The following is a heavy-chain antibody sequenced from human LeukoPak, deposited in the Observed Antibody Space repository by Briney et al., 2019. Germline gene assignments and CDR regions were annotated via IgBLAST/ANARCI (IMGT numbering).Heavy chain of an antibody. CDR1: GFTVSSNY. CDR2: IYSGGST. Sequence: GGSLRLSCAASGFTVSSNYMSWVRQAPGKGLEGVSVIYSGGSTYYADSVKGRFTISRDNSKNTLYLQMNSLRAEDTAVYYCARTCYKRCYYDSSGYFFDYWGQGTLVTVSS. CDR3: ARTCYKRCYYDSSGYFFDY. V-gene: IGHV3-66*02. J-gene: IGHJ4*02. D-gene: IGHD3-22*01.